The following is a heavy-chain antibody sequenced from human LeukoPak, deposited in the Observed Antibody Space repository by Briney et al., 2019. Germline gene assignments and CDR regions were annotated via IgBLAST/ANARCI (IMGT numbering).Heavy chain of an antibody. J-gene: IGHJ1*01. V-gene: IGHV4-59*08. D-gene: IGHD3-10*01. CDR2: VYYSGST. Sequence: KPSETLSLTCTVSGGSISGYYLSWVRQPPGRGLEWIWFVYYSGSTKYNPSLKSRVTISVDTSKNQFSLKLTSVTAADTAVYYCARYGSGSYSDDHFQHWGQGTLVTVSS. CDR1: GGSISGYY. CDR3: ARYGSGSYSDDHFQH.